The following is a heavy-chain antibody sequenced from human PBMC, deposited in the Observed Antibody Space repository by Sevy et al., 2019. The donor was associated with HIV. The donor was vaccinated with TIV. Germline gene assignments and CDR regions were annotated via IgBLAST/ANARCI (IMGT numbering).Heavy chain of an antibody. Sequence: GGSLRLSCAASGFTFSSYWMSWVRQAPGKGLEWVANIKQDGSEKYYVDSVKGRFTISRDNAKNSLYLQMNSLRAEDTVVYYCARVKVGRWFGELSPNYYYGMDVWGQGTTVPVSS. J-gene: IGHJ6*02. D-gene: IGHD3-10*01. V-gene: IGHV3-7*01. CDR1: GFTFSSYW. CDR3: ARVKVGRWFGELSPNYYYGMDV. CDR2: IKQDGSEK.